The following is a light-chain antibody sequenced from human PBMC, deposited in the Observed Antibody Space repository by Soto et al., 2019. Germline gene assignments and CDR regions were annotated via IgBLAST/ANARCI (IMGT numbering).Light chain of an antibody. CDR2: DVN. CDR1: SSDVGSYNS. V-gene: IGLV2-14*03. CDR3: SSFTSSTSYV. Sequence: QSGLTQPASVAGSPSQSIVLSCTRTSSDVGSYNSVAWYQQYPGKAPKLMIHDVNNRPSGISDRFYGSKSGNTASLTISGLQAEDEADYYCSSFTSSTSYVFGTGTKVTVL. J-gene: IGLJ1*01.